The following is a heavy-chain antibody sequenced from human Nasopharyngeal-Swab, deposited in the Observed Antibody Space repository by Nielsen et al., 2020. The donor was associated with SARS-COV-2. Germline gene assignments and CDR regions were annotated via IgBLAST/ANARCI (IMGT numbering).Heavy chain of an antibody. D-gene: IGHD3-22*01. Sequence: ASVHVPCKASGYTFTSYGISWVRQAPGQGLEWMGWISAYNGNTNYAQKLQGRVTMTTDTSTSTAYMELRSLRSDDTAVYYCARGPYYDSSGYDPLNYYGMDVWGQGTTVTVSS. J-gene: IGHJ6*02. CDR1: GYTFTSYG. CDR2: ISAYNGNT. CDR3: ARGPYYDSSGYDPLNYYGMDV. V-gene: IGHV1-18*04.